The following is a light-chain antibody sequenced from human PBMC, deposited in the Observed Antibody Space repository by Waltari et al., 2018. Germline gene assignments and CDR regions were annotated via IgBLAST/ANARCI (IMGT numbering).Light chain of an antibody. CDR3: QQRSGWPPNYT. V-gene: IGKV3-11*01. Sequence: EIVLTQSPATLSLSPGERATLSCRASQSISDYIVWYQQRPGQAPRLLIYDAFNRAPGVPARFSVSGSGTDFTLTISSLEPEDFAVYYCQQRSGWPPNYTFGQGTKLEIK. J-gene: IGKJ2*01. CDR1: QSISDY. CDR2: DAF.